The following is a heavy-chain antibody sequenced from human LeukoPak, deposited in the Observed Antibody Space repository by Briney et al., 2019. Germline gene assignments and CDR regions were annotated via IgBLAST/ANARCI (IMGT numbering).Heavy chain of an antibody. J-gene: IGHJ6*02. Sequence: ASVKVSCKASGYTFTSYAMHWARQAPGQRLEWMGWINAGNGNTKYSQKFQGRVTITRDTSASTAYMELSSLRSEDTAVYYCARPRYCSSTSCYLYGMDVWGQGTTVTVSS. CDR3: ARPRYCSSTSCYLYGMDV. D-gene: IGHD2-2*01. CDR1: GYTFTSYA. CDR2: INAGNGNT. V-gene: IGHV1-3*01.